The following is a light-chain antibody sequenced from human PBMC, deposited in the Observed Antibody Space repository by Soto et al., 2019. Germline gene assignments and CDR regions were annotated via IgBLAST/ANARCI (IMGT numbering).Light chain of an antibody. J-gene: IGKJ1*01. CDR1: QSVSNNY. Sequence: DIVLTQSPGTMSLSPGERATLSCRASQSVSNNYLAWYQQKPGRAPRLLIYGASNRATGIPDRFSGSGSGTDFTLTITRLEPEDFAVYYCQQYGSSGTFGQGTKVDIK. V-gene: IGKV3-20*01. CDR3: QQYGSSGT. CDR2: GAS.